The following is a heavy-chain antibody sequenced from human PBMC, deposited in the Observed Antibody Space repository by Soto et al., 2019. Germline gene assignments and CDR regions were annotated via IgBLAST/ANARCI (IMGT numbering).Heavy chain of an antibody. CDR2: TYYRSKWYN. CDR3: AKDFLIVVAGTYFDY. CDR1: GDSVSSNTAA. Sequence: PSQTLSLTCAISGDSVSSNTAAWNWIRQSPSRGLEWLGRTYYRSKWYNDYAVSVKSRITINPDTSKNQFSLHLNSVTPEDTAVYYCAKDFLIVVAGTYFDYWGQGTLVTVSS. D-gene: IGHD6-19*01. J-gene: IGHJ4*02. V-gene: IGHV6-1*01.